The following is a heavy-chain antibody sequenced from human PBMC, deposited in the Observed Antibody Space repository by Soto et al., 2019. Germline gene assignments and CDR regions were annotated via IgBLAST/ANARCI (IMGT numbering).Heavy chain of an antibody. J-gene: IGHJ4*02. CDR1: GDTFMTYA. CDR2: IIPIFGTA. Sequence: EASVKVSCKASGDTFMTYAVSWVRQAPGQGLEWMGGIIPIFGTANYAQKFQGRVTITAYESTNTVYMDLSSLRSEDTAVYYCARDPCISTTCYHDYWGQGTLVTVSS. D-gene: IGHD2-2*01. V-gene: IGHV1-69*13. CDR3: ARDPCISTTCYHDY.